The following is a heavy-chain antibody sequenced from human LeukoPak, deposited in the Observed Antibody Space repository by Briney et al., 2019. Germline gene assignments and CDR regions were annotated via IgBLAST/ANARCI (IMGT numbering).Heavy chain of an antibody. J-gene: IGHJ4*02. D-gene: IGHD5-12*01. CDR3: AREGGDGSSRPWIDY. Sequence: SETLSLTCTVSGGSISSGGYSWSWIRQPPGKGLEWIVYIYHSGSTYYNPSLKSRVTISVDRSKNQFSLKLSSVTAADTAVYYCAREGGDGSSRPWIDYWGQGTLVTVSS. V-gene: IGHV4-30-2*01. CDR1: GGSISSGGYS. CDR2: IYHSGST.